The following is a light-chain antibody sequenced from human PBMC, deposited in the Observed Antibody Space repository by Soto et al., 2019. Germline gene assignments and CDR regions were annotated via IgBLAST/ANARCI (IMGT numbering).Light chain of an antibody. Sequence: QSVLTQPNSVSGAPGQRVTISCTGSSSNIGAGYDVHWYQQLPGTVPKLLIHGNSNRPSGVPDRFSGSKSGTTAPLAITGLQAEDEADYYCQSYDSSLSGYVFGSGTKLTVL. V-gene: IGLV1-40*01. CDR1: SSNIGAGYD. CDR3: QSYDSSLSGYV. J-gene: IGLJ1*01. CDR2: GNS.